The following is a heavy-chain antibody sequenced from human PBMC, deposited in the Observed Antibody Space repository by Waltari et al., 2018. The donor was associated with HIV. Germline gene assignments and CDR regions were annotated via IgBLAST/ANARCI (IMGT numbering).Heavy chain of an antibody. CDR1: GFTFSSYS. CDR3: ARDTGYCSFGSCSYNWLDP. CDR2: ISYDGSNK. V-gene: IGHV3-30*01. Sequence: QVHLVESGGGVVQPGRSLRLSCAASGFTFSSYSIHLFPPAPGKGLEWVALISYDGSNKYYADSVKGRFTISRDNSKNTLYLQMNSLRAEDTSVYYCARDTGYCSFGSCSYNWLDPWGQGTLVSVSS. J-gene: IGHJ5*02. D-gene: IGHD2-15*01.